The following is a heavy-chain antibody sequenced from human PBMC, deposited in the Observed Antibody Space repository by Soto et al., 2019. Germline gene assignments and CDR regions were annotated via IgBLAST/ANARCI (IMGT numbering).Heavy chain of an antibody. CDR1: GFTDYY. D-gene: IGHD4-17*01. CDR3: AREGSADYGSYGMDV. J-gene: IGHJ6*02. CDR2: VNPSSGGT. Sequence: ASVKVSCKASGFTDYYIHWVRQAPGQGLEWMGWVNPSSGGTNYAQKFQGRVAMTRDTFISTAYMELSRLQSDDTAVYYCAREGSADYGSYGMDVWGRGTTVTVSS. V-gene: IGHV1-2*02.